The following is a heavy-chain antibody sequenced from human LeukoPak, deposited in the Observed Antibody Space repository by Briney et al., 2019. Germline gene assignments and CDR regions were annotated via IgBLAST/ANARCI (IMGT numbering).Heavy chain of an antibody. J-gene: IGHJ4*02. V-gene: IGHV1-69*05. CDR1: GGTFSSYA. CDR2: IIPIFGTA. D-gene: IGHD2-15*01. CDR3: ARDPHHCSGGSCYGY. Sequence: SVKVSCKASGGTFSSYATSWVQQAPGQGLEWMGRIIPIFGTANYAQKFQGRVTITTDESTSTAYMELSSLRSEDTAVYYCARDPHHCSGGSCYGYWGQGTLVTVSS.